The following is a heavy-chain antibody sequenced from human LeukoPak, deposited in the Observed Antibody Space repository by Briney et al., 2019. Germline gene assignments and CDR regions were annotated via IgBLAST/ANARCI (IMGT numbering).Heavy chain of an antibody. CDR2: ISWDSGSI. Sequence: GRSLRLSCAASGSTFDDYAMHWVRQAPGKGLEWVSGISWDSGSIGYADSVKGRFTISRDNAKNSLYLQMNSLRAEDTALYYCRGSYSSWGQGTLVTVSS. D-gene: IGHD1-26*01. J-gene: IGHJ5*02. CDR1: GSTFDDYA. V-gene: IGHV3-9*01. CDR3: RGSYSS.